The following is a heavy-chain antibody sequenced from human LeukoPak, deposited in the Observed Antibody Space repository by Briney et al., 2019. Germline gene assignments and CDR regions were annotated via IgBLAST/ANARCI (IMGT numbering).Heavy chain of an antibody. D-gene: IGHD1-26*01. J-gene: IGHJ4*02. Sequence: GGSLRLSCAASGFTFSNCAMSCVRQAPGKGLEWVSVISGSGGSTYYADSVKGRFTISRDNSKNTLFLQMNSLRAEDTAIYYCAKSRASSAYYGAFDCWGQGTLVTVSS. CDR3: AKSRASSAYYGAFDC. CDR1: GFTFSNCA. V-gene: IGHV3-23*01. CDR2: ISGSGGST.